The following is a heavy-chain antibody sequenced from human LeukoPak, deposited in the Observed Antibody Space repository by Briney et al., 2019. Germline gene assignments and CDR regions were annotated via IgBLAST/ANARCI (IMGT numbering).Heavy chain of an antibody. CDR2: ISGSGSST. Sequence: GGSLRLSCAASGFTFSSYGMHWVRQAPGKGLEWVSGISGSGSSTYYADSVKGRFTISRDNSKNTLYLQMNSLRAEDTAVYYCAKHRGYSYGNYYDMHVWGQGTTVSVSS. J-gene: IGHJ6*02. D-gene: IGHD5-18*01. CDR3: AKHRGYSYGNYYDMHV. V-gene: IGHV3-23*01. CDR1: GFTFSSYG.